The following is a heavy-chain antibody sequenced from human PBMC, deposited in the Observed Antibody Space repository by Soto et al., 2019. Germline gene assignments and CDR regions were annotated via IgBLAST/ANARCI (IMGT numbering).Heavy chain of an antibody. CDR3: ARDNVCYYDSSADRSYYYYGMDV. J-gene: IGHJ6*02. Sequence: PSETLSLTCSVSGASIYNGGYFWSWIRQSPGKGLEWIGHIHNSGSPYNNPSLKSRDTISADTSKNQFSLKLTSVTAADTAVYYCARDNVCYYDSSADRSYYYYGMDVWGQGTTVTVSS. CDR2: IHNSGSP. D-gene: IGHD3-22*01. V-gene: IGHV4-30-4*01. CDR1: GASIYNGGYF.